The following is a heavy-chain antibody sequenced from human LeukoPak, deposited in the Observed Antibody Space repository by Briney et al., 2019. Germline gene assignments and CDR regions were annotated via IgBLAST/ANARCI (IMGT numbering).Heavy chain of an antibody. D-gene: IGHD2-2*01. J-gene: IGHJ4*02. CDR1: GYTFTGHY. V-gene: IGHV1-2*02. CDR3: AIRLTTSQDLDY. CDR2: INPNSGDT. Sequence: ASVKVSCKASGYTFTGHYMYWVRQAPGQGLEWMGWINPNSGDTNYAQKFQGRVTMTRDTSISTAYMDLNRLTSDDTAVYYCAIRLTTSQDLDYWGQGTLVTVSS.